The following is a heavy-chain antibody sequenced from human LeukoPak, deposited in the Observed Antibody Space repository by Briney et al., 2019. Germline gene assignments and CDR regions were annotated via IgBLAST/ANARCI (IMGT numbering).Heavy chain of an antibody. Sequence: ASVKGSCKASGYTFTGYYMHWVRQATGQGLEWMGWINPNSGGTNYAQKFQGRVTMTRDTSISTAYMELSRLRSDDTAVYYCAISSWYNYYYGMDVWGQGTTVTVSS. J-gene: IGHJ6*02. CDR3: AISSWYNYYYGMDV. V-gene: IGHV1-2*02. CDR2: INPNSGGT. CDR1: GYTFTGYY. D-gene: IGHD6-13*01.